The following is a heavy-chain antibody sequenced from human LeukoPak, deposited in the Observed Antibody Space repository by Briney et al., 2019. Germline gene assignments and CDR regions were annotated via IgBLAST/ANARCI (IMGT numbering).Heavy chain of an antibody. D-gene: IGHD2-15*01. CDR2: IKQDGSEK. CDR3: AKGYCSGASCQEEY. J-gene: IGHJ4*02. V-gene: IGHV3-7*03. Sequence: GGSLRLSCAASGFTFSSYWMSWVRQAPGKGLEWVANIKQDGSEKYYVDSVKGRFTISRDNAKNSLYLQMNSLRAEDTALYYCAKGYCSGASCQEEYWGQGTLVTVSS. CDR1: GFTFSSYW.